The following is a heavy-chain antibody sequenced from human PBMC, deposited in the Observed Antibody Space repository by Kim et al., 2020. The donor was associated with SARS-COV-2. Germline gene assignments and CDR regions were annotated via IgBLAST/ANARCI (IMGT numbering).Heavy chain of an antibody. Sequence: SETLSLTCAVYGGSFSGYYWSWIRQPPGKGLEWIGEINHSGSTNYNPSLKSRVTISVDTSKNQFSLKLSSVTAADTAVYYCAREFVRHRRVVAGYFDYWGQGTLVTVSS. CDR3: AREFVRHRRVVAGYFDY. D-gene: IGHD2-15*01. J-gene: IGHJ4*02. CDR1: GGSFSGYY. V-gene: IGHV4-34*01. CDR2: INHSGST.